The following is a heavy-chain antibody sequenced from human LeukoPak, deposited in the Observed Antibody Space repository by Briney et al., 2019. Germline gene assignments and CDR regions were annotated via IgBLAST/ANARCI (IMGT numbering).Heavy chain of an antibody. D-gene: IGHD3-10*01. CDR3: ARDGWFGELGYYYYYGMDV. CDR1: GFTFSSYE. CDR2: ISSSGSTI. Sequence: GGSLRLSCAASGFTFSSYEMNWVRQAPGKGLEWVSYISSSGSTIYYADSVKGRFTISRDNAKNSLYLQMNSLRAEDTAVYYCARDGWFGELGYYYYYGMDVWGKGTTVTVSS. J-gene: IGHJ6*04. V-gene: IGHV3-48*03.